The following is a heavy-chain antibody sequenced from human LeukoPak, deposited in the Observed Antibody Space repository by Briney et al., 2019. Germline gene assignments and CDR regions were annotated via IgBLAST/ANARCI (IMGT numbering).Heavy chain of an antibody. D-gene: IGHD1-26*01. CDR3: ARDRGVGTNLGFDY. Sequence: GSLRLSCAASGFSVNNKYMSWVRQAPGKGLEWVSVIYSGGSTYYADSVTGRFTISRDNSNNTVYLHMNSLRAEDTGVYYCARDRGVGTNLGFDYWGQGTL. CDR1: GFSVNNKY. CDR2: IYSGGST. V-gene: IGHV3-53*01. J-gene: IGHJ4*02.